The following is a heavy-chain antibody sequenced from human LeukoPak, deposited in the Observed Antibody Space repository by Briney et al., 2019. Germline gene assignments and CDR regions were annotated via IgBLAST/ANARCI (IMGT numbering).Heavy chain of an antibody. Sequence: GGSLRLSCVASGFTFSSYGIHWVRQAPGKGLEWVAVVSSDGSIKYNADSVKGRFTISRDTSKNTVYLQMNSLGAEDTAIYYCARGYYDSRGSPFDYWGQGTLVTVAS. CDR2: VSSDGSIK. CDR1: GFTFSSYG. CDR3: ARGYYDSRGSPFDY. V-gene: IGHV3-30*03. J-gene: IGHJ4*02. D-gene: IGHD3-22*01.